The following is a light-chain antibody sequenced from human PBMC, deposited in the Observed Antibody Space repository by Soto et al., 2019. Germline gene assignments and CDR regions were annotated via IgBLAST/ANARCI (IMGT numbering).Light chain of an antibody. CDR2: DAS. CDR1: QDISNY. Sequence: DIQMTQSSSSLSASVGDRVTITCQASQDISNYLNWYQQKPGKAPKLLIYDASNLETGVPSRFSGSGSGTHFTFTISSLQPENIATYYCQQYDNLPITFGQGTRLEIK. CDR3: QQYDNLPIT. J-gene: IGKJ5*01. V-gene: IGKV1-33*01.